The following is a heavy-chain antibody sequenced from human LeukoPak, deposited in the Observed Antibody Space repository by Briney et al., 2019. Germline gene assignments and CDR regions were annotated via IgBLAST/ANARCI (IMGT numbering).Heavy chain of an antibody. Sequence: SETLSLTCTVSGGSISGDYWSWIRQPPGKGLEWIGYIYYTGHTHYNHSLKSRVTMSMDTSKNQFSLKMNSVTAADTAVYYCAREFGGSYYESWFDPWGQGTLVTVSS. CDR3: AREFGGSYYESWFDP. CDR1: GGSISGDY. CDR2: IYYTGHT. V-gene: IGHV4-59*12. D-gene: IGHD1-26*01. J-gene: IGHJ5*02.